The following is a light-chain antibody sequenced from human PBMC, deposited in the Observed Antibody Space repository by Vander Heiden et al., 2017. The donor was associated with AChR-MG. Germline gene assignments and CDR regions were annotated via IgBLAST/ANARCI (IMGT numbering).Light chain of an antibody. CDR1: SSNIGSNY. Sequence: QSVLTQPPSASGTPGQRVPISCSGSSSNIGSNYVSWYQQLPGTAPKLLIYSNNQRPSGVPDRFSGSKSGTSASLAISGLRSEDEADYYCAAWDDSLSGPVFGGGTKLTVL. V-gene: IGLV1-47*02. J-gene: IGLJ2*01. CDR3: AAWDDSLSGPV. CDR2: SNN.